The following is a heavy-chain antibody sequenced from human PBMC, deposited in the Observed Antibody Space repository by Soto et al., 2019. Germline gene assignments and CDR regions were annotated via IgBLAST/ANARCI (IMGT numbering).Heavy chain of an antibody. D-gene: IGHD3-10*01. CDR3: ATGMHGFTSPFYFSYYSMDV. CDR1: GFTFRNAY. J-gene: IGHJ6*02. Sequence: RRLSCIGSGFTFRNAYMSWVRQAPGKGLEWIGRIRNKADGETTDYAAPVKGRFTISRDDSKNTLYLQMNSLKTEDTAVYSCATGMHGFTSPFYFSYYSMDVWGQGTTVTVSS. V-gene: IGHV3-15*01. CDR2: IRNKADGETT.